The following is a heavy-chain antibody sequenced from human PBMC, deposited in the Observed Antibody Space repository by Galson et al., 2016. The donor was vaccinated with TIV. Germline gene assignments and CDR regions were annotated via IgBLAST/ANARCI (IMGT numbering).Heavy chain of an antibody. V-gene: IGHV3-30*04. D-gene: IGHD2-2*01. J-gene: IGHJ4*02. Sequence: SLRLSCPASGFTFSSYDLHWVRQAPGKGLEWVAVISFDGSNRYYADSVKGRFTISRDKSKNTLYLHMDSLRTEDTAVYYCARVFQSYQLDYWGQGTLVTVSS. CDR1: GFTFSSYD. CDR2: ISFDGSNR. CDR3: ARVFQSYQLDY.